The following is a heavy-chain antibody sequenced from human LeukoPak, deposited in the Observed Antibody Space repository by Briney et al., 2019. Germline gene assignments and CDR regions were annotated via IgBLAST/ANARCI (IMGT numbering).Heavy chain of an antibody. J-gene: IGHJ4*02. V-gene: IGHV1-8*03. Sequence: ASVKVSCKTSENTFTSNALNWVRQAPGQGLEWMGWMNPNSGNTGYAQKFQGKVTITRNTSISTAYMELSSLRSEDTAVYYCARGPRAYGDYDYWGQGTLVTVSS. CDR2: MNPNSGNT. D-gene: IGHD4-17*01. CDR1: ENTFTSNA. CDR3: ARGPRAYGDYDY.